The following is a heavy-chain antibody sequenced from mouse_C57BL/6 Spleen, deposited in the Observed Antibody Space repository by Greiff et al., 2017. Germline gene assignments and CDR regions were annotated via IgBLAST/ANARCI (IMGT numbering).Heavy chain of an antibody. CDR2: ISGGGGNT. CDR3: ARQELGLFAY. V-gene: IGHV5-9*01. CDR1: GFTFSSYT. D-gene: IGHD4-1*01. Sequence: EVKLMESGGGLVKPGGSLKLSCAASGFTFSSYTMSWVRQTPEKRLEWVATISGGGGNTYYPDSVKGRFTISRDNAKNTLYLQMSSLRSEDTALYYCARQELGLFAYWGQGTLVTVSA. J-gene: IGHJ3*01.